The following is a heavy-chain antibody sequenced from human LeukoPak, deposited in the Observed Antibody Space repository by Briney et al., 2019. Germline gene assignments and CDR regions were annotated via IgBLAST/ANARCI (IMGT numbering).Heavy chain of an antibody. CDR1: GYTLTELP. Sequence: ASVKVSCKVSGYTLTELPMHWVRQAPGKGLEWMGGFDPEDGETIYAQKFQGRVTMTKDTSTDTAYMELSSLTSDDTAVYYCATDLAMVRGVIGGDYWGQGTLVTVSS. D-gene: IGHD3-10*01. V-gene: IGHV1-24*01. J-gene: IGHJ4*02. CDR3: ATDLAMVRGVIGGDY. CDR2: FDPEDGET.